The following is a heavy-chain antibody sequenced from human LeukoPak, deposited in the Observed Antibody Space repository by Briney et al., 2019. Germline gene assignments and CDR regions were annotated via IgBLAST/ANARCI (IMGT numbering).Heavy chain of an antibody. CDR1: GGSISSGSHY. J-gene: IGHJ3*02. V-gene: IGHV4-61*02. Sequence: PSETLSLTCTVSGGSISSGSHYWSWIRQPAGKGLEWIGRIYTSGSTNYNPSLKSRVTISVDTSKNQFSLKLSSVTAADTAVYYCARDYVDRYCSSTSCPNGDAFDIWGQGTMVTVSS. CDR3: ARDYVDRYCSSTSCPNGDAFDI. CDR2: IYTSGST. D-gene: IGHD2-2*01.